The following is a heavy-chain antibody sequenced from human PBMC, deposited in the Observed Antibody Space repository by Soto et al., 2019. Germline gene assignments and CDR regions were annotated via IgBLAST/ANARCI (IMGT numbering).Heavy chain of an antibody. CDR3: ARAYYDILTGYYIGDGMDV. CDR1: GFTFSSYA. Sequence: GSLRLSCAASGFTFSSYAMHWVRQAPGKGLEWVAVISYDGSNKYYADSVKGRFTISRDNSKNTLYLQMNSLRAEDTAVYYCARAYYDILTGYYIGDGMDVWGQGTTVTVSS. J-gene: IGHJ6*02. V-gene: IGHV3-30-3*01. CDR2: ISYDGSNK. D-gene: IGHD3-9*01.